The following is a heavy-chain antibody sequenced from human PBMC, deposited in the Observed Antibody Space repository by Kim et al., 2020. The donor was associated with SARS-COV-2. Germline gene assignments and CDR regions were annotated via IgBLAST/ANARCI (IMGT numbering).Heavy chain of an antibody. Sequence: STYNADSVKGRFTISRDNSKNTLYLQMNSLRAEDTAVYYCAKGLWRGLDIWGQGTMVTVSS. D-gene: IGHD3-3*01. CDR2: ST. CDR3: AKGLWRGLDI. J-gene: IGHJ3*02. V-gene: IGHV3-23*01.